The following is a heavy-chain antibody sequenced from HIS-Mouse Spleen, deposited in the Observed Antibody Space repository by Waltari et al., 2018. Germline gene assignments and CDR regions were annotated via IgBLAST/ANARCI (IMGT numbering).Heavy chain of an antibody. Sequence: QLQLQESGPGLVKPSETLSLTCTVSGGSISSSSYYWGWIRQPPGKGLEWIGSIYYSGSTDYNPSLKSRVTISVDTSKNQFSLKLSYVTAADTAVYYCARESPYSSSWYDWYFDLWGRGTLVTVSS. V-gene: IGHV4-39*07. D-gene: IGHD6-13*01. CDR1: GGSISSSSYY. CDR2: IYYSGST. J-gene: IGHJ2*01. CDR3: ARESPYSSSWYDWYFDL.